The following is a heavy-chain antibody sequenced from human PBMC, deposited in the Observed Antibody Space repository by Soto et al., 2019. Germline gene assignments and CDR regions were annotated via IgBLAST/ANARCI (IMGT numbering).Heavy chain of an antibody. CDR1: GGSISSYY. D-gene: IGHD3-10*01. CDR2: IYYSGST. CDR3: ARQYYGSESYYSFAWLDP. V-gene: IGHV4-59*08. Sequence: TSETLSLTCTVSGGSISSYYWSWIRQPPGKGLEWIGYIYYSGSTTYNPSLKSRVTMSVDTSKNQFSLMLSSVTAADTAVYYCARQYYGSESYYSFAWLDPWGQGTLVTVSS. J-gene: IGHJ5*02.